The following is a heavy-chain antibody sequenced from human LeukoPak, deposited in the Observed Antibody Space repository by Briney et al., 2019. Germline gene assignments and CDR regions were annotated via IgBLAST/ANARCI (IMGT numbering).Heavy chain of an antibody. CDR3: ARDMRIFDAFDI. V-gene: IGHV4-59*01. Sequence: SETLSLTCTVSGGSISSYYWSWILQPPGKGLEWIGYIYYSGSTNYNPSLKSRVTISVDTSKNQFSLKLSSVTAADTAVYYCARDMRIFDAFDIWGQGTMVTVSS. J-gene: IGHJ3*02. D-gene: IGHD3-3*02. CDR2: IYYSGST. CDR1: GGSISSYY.